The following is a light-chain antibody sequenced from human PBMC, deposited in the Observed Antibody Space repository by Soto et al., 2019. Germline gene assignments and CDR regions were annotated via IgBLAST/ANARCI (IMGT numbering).Light chain of an antibody. CDR1: QSVSSSY. CDR2: GAS. Sequence: EIVLTQSPGTLSLSPRERATLSCRASQSVSSSYLAWYQHKPGQAPRLLIYGASSRATGIPDRFSGSGSGTDFTLTISRLEPEDFAVYYCQQYDSSPLTFGGGTKVEIK. CDR3: QQYDSSPLT. V-gene: IGKV3-20*01. J-gene: IGKJ4*01.